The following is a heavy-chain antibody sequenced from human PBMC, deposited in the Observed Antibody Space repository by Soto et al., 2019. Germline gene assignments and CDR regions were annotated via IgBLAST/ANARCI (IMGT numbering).Heavy chain of an antibody. V-gene: IGHV3-64*01. Sequence: LGGSLRLSCATSGITFSTYAMHWVRQAPGKGLEYVSAISSNGRSTYYANSVKGRFTISRDNSKNTLYLQMDSLRAEDMAVYYCARDRCTNGVCYAPSDYWGQGTLVTVSS. CDR2: ISSNGRST. J-gene: IGHJ4*02. D-gene: IGHD2-8*01. CDR3: ARDRCTNGVCYAPSDY. CDR1: GITFSTYA.